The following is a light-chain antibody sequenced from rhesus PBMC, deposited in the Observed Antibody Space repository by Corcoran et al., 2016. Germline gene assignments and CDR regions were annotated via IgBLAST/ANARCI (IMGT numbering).Light chain of an antibody. Sequence: DIQMTQSPSSLSASVGDKVTITCHASQGISSWLAWDQQKPGKAPKPLIYAASSLQMGGPSRFSGGGSGTDDTLTLNSLQPDDFATYSCQQYDDLPYSFGQGTKVEIK. CDR2: AAS. CDR1: QGISSW. CDR3: QQYDDLPYS. J-gene: IGKJ2*01. V-gene: IGKV1-19*01.